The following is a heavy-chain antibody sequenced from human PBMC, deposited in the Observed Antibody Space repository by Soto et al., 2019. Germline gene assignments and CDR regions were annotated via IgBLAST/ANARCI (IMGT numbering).Heavy chain of an antibody. V-gene: IGHV1-18*01. D-gene: IGHD1-26*01. Sequence: ASVTVSCKASGYTFTSYGISWVRQAPGQGLEWMGWISAYNGNTNYAQKLQGRVTMTTDTSTSTAYMELRRLRSDDTAVYYGARDGTESGYGMDVWGQGTTVTGSS. CDR3: ARDGTESGYGMDV. CDR1: GYTFTSYG. CDR2: ISAYNGNT. J-gene: IGHJ6*02.